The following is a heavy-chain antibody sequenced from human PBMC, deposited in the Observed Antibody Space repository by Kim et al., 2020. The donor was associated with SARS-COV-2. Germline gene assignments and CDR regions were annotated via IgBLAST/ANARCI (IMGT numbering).Heavy chain of an antibody. D-gene: IGHD3-3*01. V-gene: IGHV1-3*01. CDR1: GYSFTAYA. J-gene: IGHJ5*02. CDR2: INAGTGNT. CDR3: ARRGGPLKFLEWLLGYFDL. Sequence: ASVKVSCKTSGYSFTAYAIHWVRRAPGQRLEWMGWINAGTGNTEYSQKLQGRVTITRDTSASTAYMELSSLRSEDTAVYYCARRGGPLKFLEWLLGYFDLWPPGSLVTVSS.